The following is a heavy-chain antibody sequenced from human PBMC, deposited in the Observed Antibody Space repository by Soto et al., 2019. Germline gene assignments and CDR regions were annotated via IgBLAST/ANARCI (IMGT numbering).Heavy chain of an antibody. CDR1: GGSITSFY. CDR3: TRDRIVGTSYFDY. V-gene: IGHV4-4*07. Sequence: QVQLQESGPGLVKPSEALSLTCTVSGGSITSFYWSWIRQPAGKGLEWIGRIYSSGTTNYNPSLKRRVTMSVDTSKNQVSLNLSSVTAADTAVYYCTRDRIVGTSYFDYWGQGTLVTVSS. D-gene: IGHD1-26*01. CDR2: IYSSGTT. J-gene: IGHJ4*02.